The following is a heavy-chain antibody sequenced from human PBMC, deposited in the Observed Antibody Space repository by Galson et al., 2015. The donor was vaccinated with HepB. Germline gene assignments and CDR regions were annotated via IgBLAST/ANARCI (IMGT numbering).Heavy chain of an antibody. D-gene: IGHD1-26*01. J-gene: IGHJ4*02. Sequence: SVKVSCKASGYTFTSYYMHWVRQAPGQGLEWMGIINPSGGSTSYAQKFQGRVTMTRDTSTSTVYMELSSLRSEDTAVYYCARATSYTEVGYYFDYWGQGTLVTVSS. CDR3: ARATSYTEVGYYFDY. CDR1: GYTFTSYY. V-gene: IGHV1-46*01. CDR2: INPSGGST.